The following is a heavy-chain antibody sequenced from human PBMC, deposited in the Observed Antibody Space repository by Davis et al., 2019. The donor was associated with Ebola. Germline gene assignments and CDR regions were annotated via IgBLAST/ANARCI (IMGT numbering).Heavy chain of an antibody. D-gene: IGHD3-16*01. CDR3: AREAVWRFDP. Sequence: GSLKISCAASGFSLSSHWMSWVRQAPGKGLEWVANIRQDGSEKHYVDSVKGRFTISRDNAKNSLYLQMNSLRAEDTAVYYCAREAVWRFDPWGQGTLVTVSS. CDR1: GFSLSSHW. CDR2: IRQDGSEK. V-gene: IGHV3-7*03. J-gene: IGHJ5*02.